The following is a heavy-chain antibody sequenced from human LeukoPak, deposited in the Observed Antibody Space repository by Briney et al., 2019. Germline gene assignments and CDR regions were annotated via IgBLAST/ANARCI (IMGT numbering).Heavy chain of an antibody. CDR2: ISGSGAIT. V-gene: IGHV3-23*01. D-gene: IGHD2-15*01. J-gene: IGHJ4*02. CDR1: GFTFSSYG. CDR3: AKEGVVAAFFDH. Sequence: GGSLRLSCAASGFTFSSYGMTWVRQAPGKGLEWVSTISGSGAITYDADSVKGRFTISRDNSKNTLFLQMSSPRAEDTALYYCAKEGVVAAFFDHWGQGTLVSVSS.